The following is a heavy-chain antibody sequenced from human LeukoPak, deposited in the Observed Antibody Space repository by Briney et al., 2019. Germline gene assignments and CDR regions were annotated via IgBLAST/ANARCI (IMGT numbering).Heavy chain of an antibody. Sequence: GGSLRLSCAASGFTVSSNYMSWVRQAPGKGLEWVSVIYSGGSTYYADSVKGRFTISRDNSKNTLYLQMNSLRAEDTAVYYCARSGSGWDHFDYWGHGTLVTVSS. J-gene: IGHJ4*01. CDR1: GFTVSSNY. V-gene: IGHV3-53*01. CDR2: IYSGGST. CDR3: ARSGSGWDHFDY. D-gene: IGHD6-19*01.